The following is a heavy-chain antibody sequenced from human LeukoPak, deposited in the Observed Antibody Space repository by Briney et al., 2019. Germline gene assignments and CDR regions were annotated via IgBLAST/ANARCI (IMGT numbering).Heavy chain of an antibody. J-gene: IGHJ4*02. CDR2: IYSGGST. Sequence: TGGSLTLTCAASGFTVSSDYMRGVRQAPGKGLEWVSIIYSGGSTYYADSVKGRFTISRDNSKNTLYLQMNSLRAEDTAVYYCARAPVGAATVYFDYRRQATGLTVSS. D-gene: IGHD1-26*01. V-gene: IGHV3-53*01. CDR1: GFTVSSDY. CDR3: ARAPVGAATVYFDY.